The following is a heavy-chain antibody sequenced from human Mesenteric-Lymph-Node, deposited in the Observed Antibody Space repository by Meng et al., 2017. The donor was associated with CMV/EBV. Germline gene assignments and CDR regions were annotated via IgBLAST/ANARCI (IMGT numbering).Heavy chain of an antibody. J-gene: IGHJ4*02. D-gene: IGHD6-13*01. CDR1: GYPFSSYD. V-gene: IGHV1-8*01. CDR2: MNPNSGNT. Sequence: KASGYPFSSYDVDGVRQATGQGIEWMGWMNPNSGNTGYAQKFQGRVTMTRNTSISTAYMELSSLRSEDTAVYYCARVYSSSWYYFDYWGQGTLVTVSS. CDR3: ARVYSSSWYYFDY.